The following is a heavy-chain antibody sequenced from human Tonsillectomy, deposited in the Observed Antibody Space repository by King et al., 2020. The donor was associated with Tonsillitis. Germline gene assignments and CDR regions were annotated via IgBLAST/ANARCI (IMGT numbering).Heavy chain of an antibody. CDR2: IDSSGSTI. V-gene: IGHV3-11*01. CDR1: GFTFSDYY. D-gene: IGHD2-8*02. Sequence: VQLVESGGGLVKPGGSLRLSCAASGFTFSDYYMSWIRQAPGKGLEWISYIDSSGSTIYYADSVKGRFTISRDNAKNSLYMQMNSLRAEDTAMYFCAGEVAPGGAYVYYYGLDVWGHGTTVTVSS. J-gene: IGHJ6*02. CDR3: AGEVAPGGAYVYYYGLDV.